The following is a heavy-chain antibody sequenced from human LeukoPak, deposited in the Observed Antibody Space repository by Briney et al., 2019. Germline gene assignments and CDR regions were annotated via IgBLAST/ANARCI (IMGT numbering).Heavy chain of an antibody. CDR2: ITSSDSTI. CDR3: ARGDFWSGYWYFDL. CDR1: GFTFSDYY. D-gene: IGHD3-3*01. V-gene: IGHV3-11*01. Sequence: GGSLRLSCAASGFTFSDYYMSWIRQAPGKGLEWVSYITSSDSTIYYADSAKGRFTISRDNAKNSLYLQMHSLRAEDTAVYYCARGDFWSGYWYFDLWGRGTLVTVSS. J-gene: IGHJ2*01.